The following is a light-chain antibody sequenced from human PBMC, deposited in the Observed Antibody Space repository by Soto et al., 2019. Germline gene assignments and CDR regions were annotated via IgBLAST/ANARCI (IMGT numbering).Light chain of an antibody. J-gene: IGKJ1*01. CDR1: QSISSW. V-gene: IGKV1-5*01. CDR3: QQYNSYSVWT. Sequence: DIQMTQSPSTLSASVGDRVTITCRASQSISSWLAWYQQKPGKAPKLLSYDASSLESGVPSRFSGSGYGTEFTLTISSLQPYDFATYYCQQYNSYSVWTFGQGTKVDIK. CDR2: DAS.